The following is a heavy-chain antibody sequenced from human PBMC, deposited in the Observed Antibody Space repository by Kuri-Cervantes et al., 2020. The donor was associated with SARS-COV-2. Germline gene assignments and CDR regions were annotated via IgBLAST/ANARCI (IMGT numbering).Heavy chain of an antibody. CDR3: AKPQQLVQHRFPPKYYFDY. CDR1: GFTFSSYG. D-gene: IGHD6-13*01. V-gene: IGHV3-30*02. J-gene: IGHJ4*02. Sequence: GGSLRLSCAASGFTFSSYGMHWVRQAPGKGLEWVAFIRYDGSNKYYADSVKGRFTISRDNPKNTLYLQMNSLRAEDTAVYYCAKPQQLVQHRFPPKYYFDYWGQGTLVTVSS. CDR2: IRYDGSNK.